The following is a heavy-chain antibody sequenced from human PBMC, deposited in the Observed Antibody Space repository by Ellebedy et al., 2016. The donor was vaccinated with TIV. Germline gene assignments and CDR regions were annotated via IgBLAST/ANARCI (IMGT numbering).Heavy chain of an antibody. CDR1: RFTFTGYY. D-gene: IGHD6-19*01. CDR2: INPRTGGT. Sequence: ASVKVSCXTSRFTFTGYYIHWVRQAPGQGLEWMGWINPRTGGTNYAQKFPDKVTMTTDTSINTAYMELNRLRSDDTAVYYCARFNGWGYYFDYWGQGTLVTVSS. CDR3: ARFNGWGYYFDY. V-gene: IGHV1-2*02. J-gene: IGHJ4*02.